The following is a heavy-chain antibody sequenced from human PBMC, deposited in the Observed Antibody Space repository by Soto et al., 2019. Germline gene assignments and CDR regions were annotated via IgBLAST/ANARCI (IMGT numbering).Heavy chain of an antibody. Sequence: RRVSCAASGFTFSSYWMHWVRQAPGKGLVWVSRINSDGSSTSYADSVKGRFTISRDNAKNTLYLQMNSLRAEDTAVYYCASAVGRYCSSTSCYFAGYYYGMDFWGQGTTVTVSS. V-gene: IGHV3-74*01. CDR2: INSDGSST. J-gene: IGHJ6*02. D-gene: IGHD2-2*01. CDR3: ASAVGRYCSSTSCYFAGYYYGMDF. CDR1: GFTFSSYW.